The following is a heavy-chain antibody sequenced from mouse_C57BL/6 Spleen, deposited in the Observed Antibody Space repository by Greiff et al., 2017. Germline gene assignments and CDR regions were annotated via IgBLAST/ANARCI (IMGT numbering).Heavy chain of an antibody. V-gene: IGHV1-74*01. D-gene: IGHD1-1*02. Sequence: QVQLQQPGAELVKPGASVKMSCKASGYTFTSYWMHWVKQRPGQGLEWIGKIHPCGGDTNYNEKFKGKATLTVDKSSSTAYMQLSSMTSEDSAVYYCARSNTLYGSIDYWGQGTPVTVSS. J-gene: IGHJ4*01. CDR1: GYTFTSYW. CDR3: ARSNTLYGSIDY. CDR2: IHPCGGDT.